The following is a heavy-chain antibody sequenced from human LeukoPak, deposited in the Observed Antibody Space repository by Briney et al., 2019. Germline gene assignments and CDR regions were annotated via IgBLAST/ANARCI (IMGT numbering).Heavy chain of an antibody. Sequence: GGSLRLSCAASGFTFSSYWMSWVRQAPGKGLEWVANIKQDGSEKYYVDSVKGRFTVSRDNAKNSLYLQMNSLRAEDTAVYYCARERESWARYYYYYMDVWGKGTTVTVSS. V-gene: IGHV3-7*01. CDR2: IKQDGSEK. J-gene: IGHJ6*03. CDR3: ARERESWARYYYYYMDV. CDR1: GFTFSSYW. D-gene: IGHD1-26*01.